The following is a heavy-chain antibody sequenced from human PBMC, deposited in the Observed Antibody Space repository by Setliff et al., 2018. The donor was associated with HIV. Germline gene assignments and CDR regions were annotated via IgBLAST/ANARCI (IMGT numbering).Heavy chain of an antibody. V-gene: IGHV1-24*01. J-gene: IGHJ1*01. CDR2: FDPEDGET. CDR1: RYTLTELS. Sequence: ASVKVSCKISRYTLTELSIHWVRQAPGKGLEWMANFDPEDGETFYAQKFQGRLTMTEDTSTDTAYMELSSLRSDDTAMYYCATDPGYSSTWYSESFQHWGQGTVVTVSS. CDR3: ATDPGYSSTWYSESFQH. D-gene: IGHD6-13*01.